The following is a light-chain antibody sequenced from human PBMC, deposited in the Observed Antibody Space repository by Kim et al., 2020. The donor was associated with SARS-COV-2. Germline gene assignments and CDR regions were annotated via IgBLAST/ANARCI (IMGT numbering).Light chain of an antibody. CDR2: TAS. Sequence: SVGDIVTMPCRDSQTINSWLAWYQHKPGKAPKLLIYTASTLQNGVPSRFSGSKSGTEVTLTISSLQPDDFATYYCQHYNGYPLTFGGGTKVDIK. CDR3: QHYNGYPLT. J-gene: IGKJ4*01. V-gene: IGKV1-5*03. CDR1: QTINSW.